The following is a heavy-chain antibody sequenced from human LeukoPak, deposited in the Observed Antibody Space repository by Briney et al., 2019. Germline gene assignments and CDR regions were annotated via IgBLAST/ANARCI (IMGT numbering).Heavy chain of an antibody. D-gene: IGHD3-3*01. J-gene: IGHJ4*02. CDR1: GFSFSNYW. V-gene: IGHV3-74*01. Sequence: GGSLRLSCAASGFSFSNYWMHWVRQAPGKGLVWVSRISSDGSDTIYADSVKGRFTMSRDNAKNTLYLQMNSLRAEDTAVYYCAKDEQYYDFWSGFDYWGQGTLVTVSS. CDR3: AKDEQYYDFWSGFDY. CDR2: ISSDGSDT.